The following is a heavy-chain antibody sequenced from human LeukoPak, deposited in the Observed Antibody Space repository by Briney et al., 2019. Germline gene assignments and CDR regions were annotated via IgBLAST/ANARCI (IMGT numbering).Heavy chain of an antibody. J-gene: IGHJ4*02. CDR2: ISYDGSNK. CDR1: GFTFSSYG. Sequence: GGSLRLSCAASGFTFSSYGMHWVRQAPGKGLEWVAVISYDGSNKYYADYVKVRFTISRDNSKNTLYLQMNSLRAEDTAVYYCAKGGPTNRRGYLDYWGQGTLVHGSS. CDR3: AKGGPTNRRGYLDY. D-gene: IGHD1-1*01. V-gene: IGHV3-30*18.